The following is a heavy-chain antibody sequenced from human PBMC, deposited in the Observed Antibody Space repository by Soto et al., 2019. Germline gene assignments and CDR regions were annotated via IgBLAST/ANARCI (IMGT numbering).Heavy chain of an antibody. J-gene: IGHJ6*02. D-gene: IGHD1-26*01. Sequence: SETLSLTCTVSGGSISSYYWSWIRQPPGKGLEWIGYIYYSGSTNYNPSLKSRVTISVDTSKNQFSLKLSSVTAADTAVYYCAREQAKGGYYYYGMDVWGQGTTVTVPS. CDR2: IYYSGST. CDR3: AREQAKGGYYYYGMDV. CDR1: GGSISSYY. V-gene: IGHV4-59*08.